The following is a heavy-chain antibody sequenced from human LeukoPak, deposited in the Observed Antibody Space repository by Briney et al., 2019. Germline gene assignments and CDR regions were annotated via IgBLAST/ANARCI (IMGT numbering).Heavy chain of an antibody. V-gene: IGHV4-59*08. J-gene: IGHJ4*02. CDR3: AADGYGGAVDY. D-gene: IGHD5-18*01. CDR1: GGSMSSYY. Sequence: SETLSLTCTVSGGSMSSYYWTWIRQPPGKGLEWIGYIFNSATTNYNPSLKSRVTISVDTSKNQFSLRLSSVTAADTAVYYCAADGYGGAVDYWGQGTLVNVSS. CDR2: IFNSATT.